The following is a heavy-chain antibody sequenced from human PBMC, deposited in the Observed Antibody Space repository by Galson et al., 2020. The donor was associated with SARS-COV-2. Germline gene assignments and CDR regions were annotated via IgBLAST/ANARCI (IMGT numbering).Heavy chain of an antibody. Sequence: LSLTCTVSGGSISSGGYYWSWIRQHPGKGLEWIGYIYYSGSTYYNPSLKSRVTISVDTSKNQFSLKLSSVTAADTAVYYCAGAAAGTGEFDPWGQGTLVTVSS. CDR2: IYYSGST. CDR1: GGSISSGGYY. CDR3: AGAAAGTGEFDP. D-gene: IGHD6-13*01. V-gene: IGHV4-31*03. J-gene: IGHJ5*02.